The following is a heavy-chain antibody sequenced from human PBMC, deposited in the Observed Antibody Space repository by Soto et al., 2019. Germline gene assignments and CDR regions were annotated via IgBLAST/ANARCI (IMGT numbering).Heavy chain of an antibody. CDR2: ISGSGGST. CDR3: AKDRFPGPGVPRGHYDVAY. J-gene: IGHJ4*02. Sequence: GGSLRLSCAAPGFTFSSYAMSWVRQAPGKGLEWVSAISGSGGSTYYADSVKGRFTISRDNSKNTLYLQMNSLRAEDTAVYYCAKDRFPGPGVPRGHYDVAYWGQGTLVTVSS. D-gene: IGHD5-12*01. V-gene: IGHV3-23*01. CDR1: GFTFSSYA.